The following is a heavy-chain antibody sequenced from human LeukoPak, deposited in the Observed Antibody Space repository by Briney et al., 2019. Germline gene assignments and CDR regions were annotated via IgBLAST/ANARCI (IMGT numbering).Heavy chain of an antibody. J-gene: IGHJ3*02. CDR3: ARDEPRYCGSTSCPLGAFDI. Sequence: ASVKVSCKASGYTFTSYDINWVRQATGQGLEWMGWMNPNSGNTGYAQKFQGRVTITADKSTSTAYMELSSLRSEDTAVYYCARDEPRYCGSTSCPLGAFDIWGQGTMVTVSS. CDR1: GYTFTSYD. D-gene: IGHD2-2*01. V-gene: IGHV1-8*03. CDR2: MNPNSGNT.